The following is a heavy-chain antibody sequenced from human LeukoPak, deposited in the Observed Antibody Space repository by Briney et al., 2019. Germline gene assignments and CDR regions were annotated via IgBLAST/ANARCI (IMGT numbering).Heavy chain of an antibody. V-gene: IGHV1-2*02. CDR3: ARQIRRTYGAYEVFDF. J-gene: IGHJ4*02. Sequence: ASVKVSCKASGYTFTGYYIHWVRQAPGQGLESMGWMDPNSGDTNFAQAFQGRVTLTKDTSRTTVYMDLRNLRSDDTAFYYCARQIRRTYGAYEVFDFWGQGTLVTVSS. CDR2: MDPNSGDT. CDR1: GYTFTGYY. D-gene: IGHD4-17*01.